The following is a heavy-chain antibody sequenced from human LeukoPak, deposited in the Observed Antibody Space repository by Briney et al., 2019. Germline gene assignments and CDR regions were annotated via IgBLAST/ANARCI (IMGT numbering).Heavy chain of an antibody. D-gene: IGHD2-2*01. J-gene: IGHJ4*02. Sequence: SETLSLTCTVSGYSISSGYYWGWIRQPPGKGLEWIGSICHSGSTYYNPSLKSRVTISVDTSKNQFSLKLSSVTAADTAVYYCARDRGGYQNDYWGQGTLVTVSS. CDR1: GYSISSGYY. CDR3: ARDRGGYQNDY. V-gene: IGHV4-38-2*02. CDR2: ICHSGST.